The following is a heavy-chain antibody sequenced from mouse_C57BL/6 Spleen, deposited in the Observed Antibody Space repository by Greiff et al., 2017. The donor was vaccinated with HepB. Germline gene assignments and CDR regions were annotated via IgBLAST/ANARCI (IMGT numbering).Heavy chain of an antibody. D-gene: IGHD2-4*01. CDR3: ARLGDYDDGVDY. CDR1: GFTFSSYG. Sequence: EVMLVESGGDLVKPGGSLKLSCAASGFTFSSYGMSWVRQTPDKRLEWVATISSGGSYTYYPDSVKGRFTISRDNAKNTLYLQMSSLKSEDTAMYYCARLGDYDDGVDYWGQGTTLTVSS. CDR2: ISSGGSYT. V-gene: IGHV5-6*01. J-gene: IGHJ2*01.